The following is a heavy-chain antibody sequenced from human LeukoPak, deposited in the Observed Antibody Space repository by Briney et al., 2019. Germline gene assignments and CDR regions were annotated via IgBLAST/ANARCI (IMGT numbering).Heavy chain of an antibody. J-gene: IGHJ4*01. Sequence: SETLSLTCSVSGGSITTYYWTWIRQPPGKGLEWIGYVHYGGSTNYNPSLKSRVTMPEDTSTNQFSLKLSSVTAADTAVYYCARGVGATHFDYWGHGTLVTVSS. CDR3: ARGVGATHFDY. D-gene: IGHD1-26*01. V-gene: IGHV4-59*01. CDR1: GGSITTYY. CDR2: VHYGGST.